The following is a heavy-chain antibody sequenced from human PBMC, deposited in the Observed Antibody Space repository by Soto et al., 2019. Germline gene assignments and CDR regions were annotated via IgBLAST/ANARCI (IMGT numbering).Heavy chain of an antibody. CDR3: ARDPRGVGATDYYYGMDV. CDR2: ISAYNGNT. Sequence: QVQLVQSGAEVKKPGASVKVSCKASGYTFTSYGISWLRQAPGQGLEWMGWISAYNGNTNYAQKLQGRVTMTTDTSTSTAYMELRSLRSDDTAVYYCARDPRGVGATDYYYGMDVWGQGTTVTVSS. D-gene: IGHD1-26*01. CDR1: GYTFTSYG. V-gene: IGHV1-18*04. J-gene: IGHJ6*02.